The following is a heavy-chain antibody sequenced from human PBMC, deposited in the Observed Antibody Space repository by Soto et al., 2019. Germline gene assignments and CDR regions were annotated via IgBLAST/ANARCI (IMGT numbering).Heavy chain of an antibody. CDR3: ARFRDSSGYVSDYFDY. D-gene: IGHD3-22*01. J-gene: IGHJ4*02. CDR1: GYTFTSYA. CDR2: INAGNGNT. Sequence: QVQLVQSGAEVKKPGASVKVSCKASGYTFTSYALHWVRQAPGQRLEWMGWINAGNGNTKYSQKFQGRVTITRDTSASTAYMELSSLRSEDTAVYYCARFRDSSGYVSDYFDYWGQGTLVTVSS. V-gene: IGHV1-3*01.